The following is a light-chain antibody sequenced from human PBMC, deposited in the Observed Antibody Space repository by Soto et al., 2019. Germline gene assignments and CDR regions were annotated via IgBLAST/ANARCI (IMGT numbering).Light chain of an antibody. J-gene: IGKJ1*01. V-gene: IGKV3-15*01. CDR1: QSVSSSY. Sequence: EIVLTQSPGTLSFSLGERATLSCRASQSVSSSYLAWYQQKPGQAPRLLIYGASTRATGIPARFSGSGSGTEFTLTISSLQSEDFAVYYCQQYNNWPETFGQGTKVDIK. CDR3: QQYNNWPET. CDR2: GAS.